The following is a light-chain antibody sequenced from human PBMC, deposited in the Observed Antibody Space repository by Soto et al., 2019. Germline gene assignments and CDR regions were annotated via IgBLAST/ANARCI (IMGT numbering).Light chain of an antibody. CDR1: NIGSKS. V-gene: IGLV3-21*02. Sequence: SYELTQPPSVSVAPGQTARITRGGNNIGSKSVHWYQQKPGQAPVLVVHDDSDRPSGIPERFSGSNSGNTATLTISRVEAGDEADYYCQVWDSSSDQHVFGTGTKVTVL. CDR2: DDS. J-gene: IGLJ1*01. CDR3: QVWDSSSDQHV.